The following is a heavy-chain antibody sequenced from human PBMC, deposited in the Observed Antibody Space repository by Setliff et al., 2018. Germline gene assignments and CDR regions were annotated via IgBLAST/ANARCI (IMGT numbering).Heavy chain of an antibody. CDR1: GDSISDAS. J-gene: IGHJ4*02. V-gene: IGHV4-59*01. Sequence: LSLTCTVSGDSISDASIMAWIRQPPGKGLEFIGYVFYNGAAKYDPSLKSRVTMSVDTSKTQFSLKLNPMTTADTAVYYCARGGTYRYFDYWGQGALVTVSS. CDR2: VFYNGAA. CDR3: ARGGTYRYFDY. D-gene: IGHD3-16*02.